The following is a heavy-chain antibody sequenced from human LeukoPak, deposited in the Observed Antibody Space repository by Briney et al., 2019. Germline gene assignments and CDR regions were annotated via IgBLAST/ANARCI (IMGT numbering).Heavy chain of an antibody. CDR3: ARGRLPTWAPVGDYYYGMDV. Sequence: SETLSLTCAVYGGPFSGYYWSWIRQPPGKGLEWIGEINHSGSTNYNPSLKSRVTISVDTSKNQFSLKLSSVTAADTAVYYCARGRLPTWAPVGDYYYGMDVWGQGTTVTVSS. CDR1: GGPFSGYY. V-gene: IGHV4-34*01. CDR2: INHSGST. J-gene: IGHJ6*02. D-gene: IGHD3-10*01.